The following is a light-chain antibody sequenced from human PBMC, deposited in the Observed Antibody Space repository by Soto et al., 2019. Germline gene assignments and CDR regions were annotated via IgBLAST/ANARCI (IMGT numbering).Light chain of an antibody. Sequence: QSVLTQPPSVSGAPGQRVTISCTGSSSNIGAGYDVHWYRQLPGTAPTVLIYGNINRPSGVPDRFSASKSGTSASLAITGLQAEEEADYYCQSYDNNLVVFGGGTKVTVL. J-gene: IGLJ2*01. CDR2: GNI. V-gene: IGLV1-40*01. CDR3: QSYDNNLVV. CDR1: SSNIGAGYD.